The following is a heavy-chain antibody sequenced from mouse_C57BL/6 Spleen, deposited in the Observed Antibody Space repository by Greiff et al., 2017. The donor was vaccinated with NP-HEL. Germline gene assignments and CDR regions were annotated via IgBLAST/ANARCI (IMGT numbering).Heavy chain of an antibody. CDR2: LYPGDGDT. CDR1: GYAFSSSW. CDR3: ASHSSGPYYFDY. Sequence: VQLQQSGPELVKPGASVKISCKASGYAFSSSWMNWVKQRPGKGLEWIGRLYPGDGDTNYNGKFKGKATLTADKSSSTAYMQLSSLTSEDSAVYFCASHSSGPYYFDYWGQGTTLTVSS. J-gene: IGHJ2*01. D-gene: IGHD3-2*02. V-gene: IGHV1-82*01.